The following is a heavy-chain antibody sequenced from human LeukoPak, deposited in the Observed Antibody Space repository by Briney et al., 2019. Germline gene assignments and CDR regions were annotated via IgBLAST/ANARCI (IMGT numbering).Heavy chain of an antibody. D-gene: IGHD3-9*01. J-gene: IGHJ4*02. Sequence: PGASLRLYCAASGFTFSNYAMSWVRQAPGKGLEWVSAITGSGGNTYYADSVKGRFTISRDNSKNTVYLQMNRLRDEDTAVYYCAKWGDFDVLTGYYVPDFWGQGTLVTVSS. V-gene: IGHV3-23*01. CDR3: AKWGDFDVLTGYYVPDF. CDR1: GFTFSNYA. CDR2: ITGSGGNT.